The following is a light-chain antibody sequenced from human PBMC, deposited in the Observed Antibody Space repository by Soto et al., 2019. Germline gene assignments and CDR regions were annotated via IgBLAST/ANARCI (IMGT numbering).Light chain of an antibody. Sequence: SALTQPASGSGSPGQSLTISCTGTSSDVGGYNYVSWYQQHPGKAPKLMIYDVSKRPSGVSNRFSGSKSGNTASLTISGLQAEDEADYYCCSYAGSSTPFVFGTGTKVTVL. CDR3: CSYAGSSTPFV. V-gene: IGLV2-14*03. J-gene: IGLJ1*01. CDR2: DVS. CDR1: SSDVGGYNY.